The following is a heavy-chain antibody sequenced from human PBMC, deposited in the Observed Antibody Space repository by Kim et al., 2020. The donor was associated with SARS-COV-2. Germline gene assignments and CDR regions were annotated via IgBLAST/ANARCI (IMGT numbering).Heavy chain of an antibody. D-gene: IGHD2-15*01. J-gene: IGHJ4*02. V-gene: IGHV3-23*01. Sequence: VKGRFTISSDNSKNTLYLQMNSLRAEDTAVYYCAKDRGYCSGGSCLLADYWGQGTLVTVSS. CDR3: AKDRGYCSGGSCLLADY.